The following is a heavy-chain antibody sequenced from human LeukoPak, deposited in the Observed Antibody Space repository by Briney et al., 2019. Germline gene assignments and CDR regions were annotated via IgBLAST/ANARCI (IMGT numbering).Heavy chain of an antibody. CDR1: GFTFSDYY. V-gene: IGHV3-23*01. CDR3: AKSGIAARPPRNWFDP. J-gene: IGHJ5*02. CDR2: ISGSGGST. D-gene: IGHD6-6*01. Sequence: PGGSLRLSCAASGFTFSDYYMSWIRQAPGKGLEWVSAISGSGGSTYYADSVKGRFTISRDNSKNTLYLQMNSLRAEDTAVYYCAKSGIAARPPRNWFDPWGQGTLVTVSS.